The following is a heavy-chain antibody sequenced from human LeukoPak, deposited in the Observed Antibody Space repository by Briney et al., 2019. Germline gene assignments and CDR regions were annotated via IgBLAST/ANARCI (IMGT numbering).Heavy chain of an antibody. Sequence: SETLSLTCAVYGGSFSGYYWSWIRQPPGKGLEWIGEINHSGSTNYNPSLKSRVTISVDTSENQFSLKLSSVTAADTAVYYCARGPGGPNPFDYWGQGTLVTVSS. J-gene: IGHJ4*02. CDR2: INHSGST. CDR3: ARGPGGPNPFDY. CDR1: GGSFSGYY. D-gene: IGHD2-15*01. V-gene: IGHV4-34*01.